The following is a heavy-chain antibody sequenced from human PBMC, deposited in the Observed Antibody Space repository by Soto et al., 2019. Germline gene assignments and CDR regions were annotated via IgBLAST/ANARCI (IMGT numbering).Heavy chain of an antibody. CDR1: GFPISSTYS. CDR3: ARVTMVIRDSDHFGVNV. CDR2: IPHSGTT. V-gene: IGHV4-38-2*02. J-gene: IGHJ6*02. D-gene: IGHD4-17*01. Sequence: SETLSLTCLVSGFPISSTYSWGWIRQPPGKGLEWIGSIPHSGTTSYSPSLTSRVSISVDTSKNQVSLKLTSLTAADTAVYFCARVTMVIRDSDHFGVNVWGHGTTVTVSS.